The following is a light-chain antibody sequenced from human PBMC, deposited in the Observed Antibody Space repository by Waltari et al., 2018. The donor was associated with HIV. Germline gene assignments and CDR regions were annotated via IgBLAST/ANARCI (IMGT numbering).Light chain of an antibody. J-gene: IGKJ1*01. CDR3: QQYDNWPPWT. CDR2: GAS. CDR1: QSVSSN. Sequence: ETVMTQSPATLSVSPGERATLSCRASQSVSSNLAWYQQKPGQAPRLLIYGASTRATGISARFSGSGSGTEFTLTISSLQSEDFAVYYCQQYDNWPPWTFGQGTKVEIK. V-gene: IGKV3-15*01.